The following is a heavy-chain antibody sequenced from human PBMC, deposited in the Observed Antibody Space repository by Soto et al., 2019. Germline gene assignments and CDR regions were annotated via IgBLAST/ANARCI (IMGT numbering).Heavy chain of an antibody. Sequence: SETLSLTCTVSGGSISSYYWSWIRQPPGKGLEWIGYIYYSGSTNYNPSLKSRVTISVDTSKNQFSLKLSSVTAADTAVYYCARALDYGDYYFDYWGQGTLVTVS. D-gene: IGHD4-17*01. V-gene: IGHV4-59*01. CDR3: ARALDYGDYYFDY. CDR1: GGSISSYY. J-gene: IGHJ4*02. CDR2: IYYSGST.